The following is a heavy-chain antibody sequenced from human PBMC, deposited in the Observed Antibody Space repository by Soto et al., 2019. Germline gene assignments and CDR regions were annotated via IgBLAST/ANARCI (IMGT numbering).Heavy chain of an antibody. CDR1: GFTFNDYS. Sequence: GGSLRLSCEASGFTFNDYSMDWVRQAPEKGLEWVSSISSSGTYIYYADSVKGRFAISRDNANNVIYLQMDTLRAEDTAVYYCVRAGHVFDVHYYGMDLWGQGTTVNVS. CDR2: ISSSGTYI. D-gene: IGHD3-10*01. J-gene: IGHJ6*02. V-gene: IGHV3-21*01. CDR3: VRAGHVFDVHYYGMDL.